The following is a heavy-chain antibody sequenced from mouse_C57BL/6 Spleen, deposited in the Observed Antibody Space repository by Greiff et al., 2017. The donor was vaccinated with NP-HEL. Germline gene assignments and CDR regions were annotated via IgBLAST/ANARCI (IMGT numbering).Heavy chain of an antibody. CDR3: ARIGLLRSSWYFDV. CDR1: GYTFTDYY. D-gene: IGHD1-1*01. CDR2: INPNNGGT. V-gene: IGHV1-26*01. Sequence: VQLQQSGPELVKPGASVKISCKASGYTFTDYYMNWVKQSHGKSLEWIGDINPNNGGTSYNQKFKGKATLTVDKSSSTAYMELRSLTSEDSAVYYCARIGLLRSSWYFDVWGTGTTVTVSS. J-gene: IGHJ1*03.